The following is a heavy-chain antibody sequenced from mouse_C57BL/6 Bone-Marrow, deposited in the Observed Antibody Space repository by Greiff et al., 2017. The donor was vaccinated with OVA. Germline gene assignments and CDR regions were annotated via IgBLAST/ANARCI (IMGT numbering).Heavy chain of an antibody. D-gene: IGHD1-1*01. V-gene: IGHV5-12*01. CDR1: GFTFSDYY. CDR2: ISNGGGST. J-gene: IGHJ1*03. Sequence: EVHLVESGGGLVQPGGSLKLSCAASGFTFSDYYMYWVRQTPEKRLEWVAYISNGGGSTYYPDTVKGRFTISRDNAKNTLYLQMSRLKSEDTAMYYCARGVVDDFDVWGTGTTVTVSS. CDR3: ARGVVDDFDV.